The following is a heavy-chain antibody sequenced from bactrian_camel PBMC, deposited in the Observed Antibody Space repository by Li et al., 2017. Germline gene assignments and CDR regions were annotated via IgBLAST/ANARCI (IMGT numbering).Heavy chain of an antibody. CDR3: AVLSQFNHCRGVVVGIWQQYAS. J-gene: IGHJ4*01. V-gene: IGHV3S53*01. CDR2: IDTNAVT. D-gene: IGHD6*01. CDR1: AAPGDVTSPY. Sequence: QLVESGGGSVQAGGSLAFTCVASAAPGDVTSPYCMAWFRRAPGKEREFVAAIDTNAVTKYGDSVKDRLTISKDNAKNTLYLHMTSLEPEDTAMYYCAVLSQFNHCRGVVVGIWQQYASWGQGTQVTVS.